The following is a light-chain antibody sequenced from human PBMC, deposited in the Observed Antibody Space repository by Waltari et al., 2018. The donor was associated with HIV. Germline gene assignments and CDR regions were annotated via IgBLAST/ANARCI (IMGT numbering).Light chain of an antibody. J-gene: IGLJ1*01. V-gene: IGLV2-11*01. CDR3: CSYAGSYGYV. Sequence: SALTQPRSVSGSPGQSVTISCTGTSSDVGGYDYVSWYQQHPGKAPKVMLYDVSRRPSGVPDRFSGSKSGNTASLTISGLQAEDEADYYCCSYAGSYGYVFGTGAKVTVL. CDR2: DVS. CDR1: SSDVGGYDY.